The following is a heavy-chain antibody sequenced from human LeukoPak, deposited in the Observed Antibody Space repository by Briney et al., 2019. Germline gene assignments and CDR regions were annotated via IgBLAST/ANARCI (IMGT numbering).Heavy chain of an antibody. D-gene: IGHD3-22*01. CDR1: GFTFSSYE. CDR2: ISSSGSTI. CDR3: AREAYYHDSSGYRSYYFDY. V-gene: IGHV3-48*03. Sequence: GGSLRLSCAASGFTFSSYEMNWVRQAPGKGLEWVSYISSSGSTIYYADSVKGRFTISRENAKNSFYLQMNSLRAGDTAVYYCAREAYYHDSSGYRSYYFDYWGPGTLVTVSS. J-gene: IGHJ4*02.